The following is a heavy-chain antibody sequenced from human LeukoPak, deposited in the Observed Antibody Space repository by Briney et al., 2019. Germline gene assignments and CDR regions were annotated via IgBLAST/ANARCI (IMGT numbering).Heavy chain of an antibody. Sequence: GASVKVSCKASGFTFNNYGISWVRQAPGQGLEWMGWISTYNDNTNYAQKLQGRVTMTTDPSTTTAYMELSCRTSDDLAVYYCARVVFEVGFQFDFWGQGTLVTVSS. V-gene: IGHV1-18*03. J-gene: IGHJ4*02. CDR3: ARVVFEVGFQFDF. CDR2: ISTYNDNT. CDR1: GFTFNNYG. D-gene: IGHD1-26*01.